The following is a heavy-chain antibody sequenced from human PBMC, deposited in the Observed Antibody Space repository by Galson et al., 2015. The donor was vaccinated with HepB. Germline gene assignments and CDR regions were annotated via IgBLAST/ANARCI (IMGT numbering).Heavy chain of an antibody. V-gene: IGHV1-46*01. CDR3: AREWIGCSSTSCLPRYFDL. CDR1: GYTFTSYY. CDR2: INPSGGST. D-gene: IGHD2-2*01. J-gene: IGHJ2*01. Sequence: SVKVSCKASGYTFTSYYMHWVRQAPGQGLEWMGIINPSGGSTSYAQKFQGRVTMTRDTSTSTVYMELSSLRSEDTAVYYCAREWIGCSSTSCLPRYFDLWGRGTLVTVSS.